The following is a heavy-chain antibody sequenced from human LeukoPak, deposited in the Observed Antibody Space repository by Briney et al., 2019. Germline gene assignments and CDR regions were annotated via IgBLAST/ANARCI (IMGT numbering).Heavy chain of an antibody. CDR1: GYTFTGYY. J-gene: IGHJ4*02. Sequence: GASVTLSCKASGYTFTGYYMHWVRQAPGQGLEWMGWINPNSGGTNYAQKFQGWVTMTRDTSISTAYMELSRLRSDDTAVYYCARGTTYSGYDYWGQGTLVTVSS. D-gene: IGHD5-12*01. CDR3: ARGTTYSGYDY. CDR2: INPNSGGT. V-gene: IGHV1-2*04.